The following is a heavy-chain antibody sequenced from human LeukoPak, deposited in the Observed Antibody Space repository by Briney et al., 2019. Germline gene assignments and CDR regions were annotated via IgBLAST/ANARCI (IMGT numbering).Heavy chain of an antibody. D-gene: IGHD4-17*01. CDR2: IYYSGST. Sequence: SETLSLTCTVSGGSISSYYWSWIRQPPGKGLEWIGYIYYSGSTNYNPSLKSRVTISVDTSKNQFSLRLSSVTAADTAVYYCARDRLGGYYGAFHFDYWGQGTLVTDSS. CDR3: ARDRLGGYYGAFHFDY. J-gene: IGHJ4*02. V-gene: IGHV4-59*01. CDR1: GGSISSYY.